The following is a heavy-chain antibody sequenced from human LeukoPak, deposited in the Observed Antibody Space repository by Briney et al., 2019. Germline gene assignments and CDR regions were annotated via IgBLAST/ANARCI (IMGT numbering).Heavy chain of an antibody. CDR1: GYTFTGYY. J-gene: IGHJ4*02. V-gene: IGHV1-2*02. Sequence: ASVKVSFKASGYTFTGYYMHWVRQAPGQGLERVGWINPNSGGTNYAQKFQGRVTMTRDTSISTAYMELSRLRSDDTAVYYCARGFLYSSGWYEGGYYWGQGTLVTVSS. D-gene: IGHD6-19*01. CDR2: INPNSGGT. CDR3: ARGFLYSSGWYEGGYY.